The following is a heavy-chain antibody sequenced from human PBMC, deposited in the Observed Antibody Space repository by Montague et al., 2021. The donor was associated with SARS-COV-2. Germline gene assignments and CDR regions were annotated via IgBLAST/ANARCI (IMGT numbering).Heavy chain of an antibody. D-gene: IGHD2-2*01. Sequence: CAISGDSVSSTSAAWNWIRQSPSRGLEWLGRTYFTSNWTSEYAPSVTSRLIISPDTSKNQFSLRLMSVTPDDTAVYYCARAYCSSISCYPIDYWGQGTLVTVSS. CDR2: TYFTSNWTS. J-gene: IGHJ4*02. CDR3: ARAYCSSISCYPIDY. V-gene: IGHV6-1*01. CDR1: GDSVSSTSAA.